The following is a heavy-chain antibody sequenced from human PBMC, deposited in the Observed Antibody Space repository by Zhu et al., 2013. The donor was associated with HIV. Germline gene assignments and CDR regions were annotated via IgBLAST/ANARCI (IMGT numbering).Heavy chain of an antibody. CDR1: GGTFGNYA. CDR2: IIPMLGSA. V-gene: IGHV1-69*06. CDR3: ARDGARAATLYVFEE. J-gene: IGHJ4*02. D-gene: IGHD2-8*01. Sequence: QVQLVQSGAVVKKPGSSVKVSCKASGGTFGNYAITWLRQARGQGPEWIGGIIPMLGSANYAQQFMGRVTITLGKSTNTAYMELRTLRLEDTAVYYCARDGARAATLYVFEEWGQGTLVTVSS.